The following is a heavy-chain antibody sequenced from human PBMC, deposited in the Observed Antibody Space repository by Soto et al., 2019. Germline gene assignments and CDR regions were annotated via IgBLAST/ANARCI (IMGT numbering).Heavy chain of an antibody. J-gene: IGHJ5*02. CDR1: GFTFSSYW. D-gene: IGHD2-2*01. Sequence: EVQVVESGGGLVQPGGSLRLSCVASGFTFSSYWMIWVRQAPGKGLEGVANIKQDGNERHYMDSVKGRFTISRDNAKNSLDLLMNSLKTEDTAVYYCARDGPLSSPTSGWFDPWGQGTLVIVSS. V-gene: IGHV3-7*03. CDR3: ARDGPLSSPTSGWFDP. CDR2: IKQDGNER.